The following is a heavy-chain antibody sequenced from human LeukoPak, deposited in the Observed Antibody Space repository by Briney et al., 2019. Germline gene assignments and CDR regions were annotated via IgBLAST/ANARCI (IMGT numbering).Heavy chain of an antibody. V-gene: IGHV3-23*01. CDR2: IGLAGGST. Sequence: GGSLRLSCAASGFTFSNYAMSWVRQAPGKGLEWVSTIGLAGGSTYYADSVKGRFTISRDNAKNSLYLQMNSLRAEDTAVYYCARCREFAFDIWGQGTMVTVSS. CDR3: ARCREFAFDI. D-gene: IGHD2-2*01. J-gene: IGHJ3*02. CDR1: GFTFSNYA.